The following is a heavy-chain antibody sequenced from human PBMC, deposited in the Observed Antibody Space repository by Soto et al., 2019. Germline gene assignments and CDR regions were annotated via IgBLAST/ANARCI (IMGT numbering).Heavy chain of an antibody. Sequence: ASVKVSCKASGYTFTSYCISWVRQAPGQGLEWMGWISAYNGNTNYAQKLQGRVTMTTDTSTSTAYMELRSLRSDDTAVYYCARGVIVGATTYNWFDPWGQGTLVTVSS. V-gene: IGHV1-18*01. CDR2: ISAYNGNT. CDR1: GYTFTSYC. D-gene: IGHD1-26*01. CDR3: ARGVIVGATTYNWFDP. J-gene: IGHJ5*02.